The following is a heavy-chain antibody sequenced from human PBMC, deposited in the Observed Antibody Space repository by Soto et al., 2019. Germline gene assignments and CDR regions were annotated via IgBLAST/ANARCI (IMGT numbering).Heavy chain of an antibody. CDR1: GFTFSSFT. CDR2: ISYDGSNK. J-gene: IGHJ5*02. V-gene: IGHV3-30*04. CDR3: AKDHGLWFGELLNWFDP. D-gene: IGHD3-10*01. Sequence: PGGSLRLSCAASGFTFSSFTMHWVRQAPGKGLEWVAVISYDGSNKYYADSVKGRFTISRDNSKNTLYLQMNSLRAEDTAVYYCAKDHGLWFGELLNWFDPWGQGTLVTVSS.